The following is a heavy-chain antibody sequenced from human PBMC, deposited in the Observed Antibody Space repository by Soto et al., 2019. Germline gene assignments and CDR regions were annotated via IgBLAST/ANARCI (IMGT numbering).Heavy chain of an antibody. V-gene: IGHV3-30-3*01. D-gene: IGHD3-22*01. CDR2: ISYDGSNK. Sequence: GSLKLSCAAAGFTFSSYAMHWVRQAPGKGLDWVAVISYDGSNKYYADSVKGRFTISRDNSKNTLYLQMNSLRAEDTAVYYCAMPYYYDSSGSGLDVWGQGTTVTVSS. CDR1: GFTFSSYA. J-gene: IGHJ6*02. CDR3: AMPYYYDSSGSGLDV.